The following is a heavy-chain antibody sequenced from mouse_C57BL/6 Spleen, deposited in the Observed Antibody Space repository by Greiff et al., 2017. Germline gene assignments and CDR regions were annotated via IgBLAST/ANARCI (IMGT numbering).Heavy chain of an antibody. CDR2: ISSGGDYI. V-gene: IGHV5-9-1*02. Sequence: DVMLVESGEGLVKPGGSLKLSCAASGFTFSSYAMSWVRQTPEKRLEWVAYISSGGDYIYYADTVKGRFTISRDNARNTLYLQMSSLKSEDTAMYYCTRDEGYYDDHAMDYWGQGTSVTVSS. CDR3: TRDEGYYDDHAMDY. CDR1: GFTFSSYA. D-gene: IGHD2-4*01. J-gene: IGHJ4*01.